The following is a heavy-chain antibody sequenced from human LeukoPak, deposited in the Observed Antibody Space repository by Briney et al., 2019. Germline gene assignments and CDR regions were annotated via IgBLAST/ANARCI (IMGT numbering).Heavy chain of an antibody. CDR3: ARDHRSITMVRGGLTWFDP. J-gene: IGHJ5*02. D-gene: IGHD3-10*01. Sequence: ASVKVSCEASGYTFTSYGISWVRQAPGQGLEWMGWISAYNGNTNYAQKLQGRVTMTTDTSTSTAYMELRSLRSDDTAVYYCARDHRSITMVRGGLTWFDPWGQGTLVTVSS. CDR2: ISAYNGNT. CDR1: GYTFTSYG. V-gene: IGHV1-18*01.